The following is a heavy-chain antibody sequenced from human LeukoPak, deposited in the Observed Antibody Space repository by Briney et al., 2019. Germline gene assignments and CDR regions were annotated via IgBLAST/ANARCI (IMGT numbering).Heavy chain of an antibody. D-gene: IGHD2-15*01. V-gene: IGHV4-59*01. J-gene: IGHJ2*01. CDR3: ARVGYCSHGSCLRLDWYFDL. CDR1: GGSISSYY. Sequence: SETLSPTCAVSGGSISSYYWSWIRQPPGKGLEWIGYIYYSGSTNYNPSLKSRVTISVDTSKNQFSLKLSSVTAADTAVYYCARVGYCSHGSCLRLDWYFDLWGRGTLVTVSS. CDR2: IYYSGST.